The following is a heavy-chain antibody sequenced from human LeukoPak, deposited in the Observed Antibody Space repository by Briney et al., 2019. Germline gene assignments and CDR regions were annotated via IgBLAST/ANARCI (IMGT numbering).Heavy chain of an antibody. J-gene: IGHJ4*02. CDR1: GGSISSYY. D-gene: IGHD1-26*01. Sequence: SETLSPTCPVPGGSISSYYWSWIRQPPGKGLEWIGYMFYSGSTNYNPSLKSGVTISVETSKNQFSLKLSSVTAADTAVYYCATLYSWSYDTGFFDCFYYWGQGTLVSVSS. CDR3: ATLYSWSYDTGFFDCFYY. V-gene: IGHV4-59*01. CDR2: MFYSGST.